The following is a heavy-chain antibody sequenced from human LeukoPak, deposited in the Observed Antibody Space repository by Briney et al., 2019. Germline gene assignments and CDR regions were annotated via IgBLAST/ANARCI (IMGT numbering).Heavy chain of an antibody. J-gene: IGHJ4*02. CDR1: GGSISSGSYY. V-gene: IGHV4-61*02. CDR2: IYTSGST. CDR3: ARGTYYYDRKNLGYFDY. Sequence: SETLSLTCTVSGGSISSGSYYWSWIRQPAGKGLEWIGRIYTSGSTNYNPSLKSRVTISVDTSKNQFSLKLSSVTAADTAVYYCARGTYYYDRKNLGYFDYWGQGTLVTVSS. D-gene: IGHD3-22*01.